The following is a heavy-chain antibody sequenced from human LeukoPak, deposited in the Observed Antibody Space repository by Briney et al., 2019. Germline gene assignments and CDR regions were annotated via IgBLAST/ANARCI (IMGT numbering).Heavy chain of an antibody. CDR2: IWYDGSNK. V-gene: IGHV3-33*01. CDR3: ARDQAYFDY. J-gene: IGHJ4*02. Sequence: GGSLRLSCAVSAFTFSSYGMHWIRQAPGKGLEWVAVIWYDGSNKYYADSVKGRFTISRDNSKNTLYLQMNSLRTEDTAVYYCARDQAYFDYWGQGTLVTVSS. CDR1: AFTFSSYG.